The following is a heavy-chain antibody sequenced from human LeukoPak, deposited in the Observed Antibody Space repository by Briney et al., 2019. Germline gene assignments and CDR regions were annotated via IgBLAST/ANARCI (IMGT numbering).Heavy chain of an antibody. V-gene: IGHV3-74*01. J-gene: IGHJ6*03. CDR2: INNDGSSA. D-gene: IGHD6-13*01. CDR3: AKDLIKQQLVNYYYYYMDV. Sequence: GGSLRLSCAASGFTFSSHWMHWVRQTPGKGLIYISRINNDGSSANYADSVRGRFTISRDNSKNTLYLQMNSLRAEDTAVYYCAKDLIKQQLVNYYYYYMDVWGKGTTVTISS. CDR1: GFTFSSHW.